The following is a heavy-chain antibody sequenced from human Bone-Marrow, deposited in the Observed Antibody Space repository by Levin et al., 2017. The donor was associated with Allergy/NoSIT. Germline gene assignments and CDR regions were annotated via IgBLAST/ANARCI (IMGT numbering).Heavy chain of an antibody. Sequence: SETLSLTCTVSGGSISSYYWSWIRQPPGKGLEWIGYIYYSGSTNYNPSLKSRVTISVDTSKNQFSLKLSSVTAADTAVYYCAREYNWNYRNWFDPWGQGTLVTVSS. CDR2: IYYSGST. CDR3: AREYNWNYRNWFDP. V-gene: IGHV4-59*01. J-gene: IGHJ5*02. D-gene: IGHD1-7*01. CDR1: GGSISSYY.